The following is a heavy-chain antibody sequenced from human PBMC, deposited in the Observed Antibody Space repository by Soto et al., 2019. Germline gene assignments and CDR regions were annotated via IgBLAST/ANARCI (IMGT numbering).Heavy chain of an antibody. Sequence: PSETLSLTCAVSSGSISSSNWWSWVRQPPGKGLEWIGEVYHSGSTNYNPSLKSRVTISVDKSNNQFSLNLSSVTAADTAVYYCARDSDITVARNWFDPWGQGILVTVPQ. J-gene: IGHJ5*02. D-gene: IGHD6-19*01. CDR1: SGSISSSNW. CDR3: ARDSDITVARNWFDP. CDR2: VYHSGST. V-gene: IGHV4-4*02.